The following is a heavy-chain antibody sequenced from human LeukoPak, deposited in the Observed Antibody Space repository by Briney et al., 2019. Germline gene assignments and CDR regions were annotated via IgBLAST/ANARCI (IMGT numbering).Heavy chain of an antibody. CDR2: IYYNGST. Sequence: SETLSLTCTVSIDSLSSSSYYWDWIRQPPGKGLEWIGSIYYNGSTYYKPSLRSRVSISVDTSKSQFSLKLTSVTASDASVYCTPRQWRDVAYSGYDWSLDYWGQGTLVTVSS. V-gene: IGHV4-39*01. CDR3: PRQWRDVAYSGYDWSLDY. D-gene: IGHD5-12*01. J-gene: IGHJ4*02. CDR1: IDSLSSSSYY.